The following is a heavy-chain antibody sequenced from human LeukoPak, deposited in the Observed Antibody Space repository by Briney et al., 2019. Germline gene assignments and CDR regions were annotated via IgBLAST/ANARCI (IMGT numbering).Heavy chain of an antibody. CDR1: GGSISSGDYY. CDR2: IYYSGST. Sequence: PSQTLSLTCTVSGGSISSGDYYWSWLRQPPGKGLERIGYIYYSGSTYYNPSLKSRVTISVDTSKNQFSLKLSSVTAADTAVYYCARALPYDILTEYYFDYWGQGTLVTVSS. CDR3: ARALPYDILTEYYFDY. D-gene: IGHD3-9*01. J-gene: IGHJ4*02. V-gene: IGHV4-30-4*01.